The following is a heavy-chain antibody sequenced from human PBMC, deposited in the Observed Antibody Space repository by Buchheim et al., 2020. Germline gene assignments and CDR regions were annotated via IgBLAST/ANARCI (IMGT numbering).Heavy chain of an antibody. V-gene: IGHV3-74*01. J-gene: IGHJ4*02. CDR1: GFSFSTSW. CDR3: TRDSTSGSYDY. CDR2: INSDGSGT. Sequence: EVQLVESGGGLVQPGGSLRLSCAASGFSFSTSWMHWVRQAPGKGLVWVSRINSDGSGTIYADSVKGRFTISRDNAKNTLFLQMNSLRDKDTAIYYCTRDSTSGSYDYWGQGTL. D-gene: IGHD3-10*01.